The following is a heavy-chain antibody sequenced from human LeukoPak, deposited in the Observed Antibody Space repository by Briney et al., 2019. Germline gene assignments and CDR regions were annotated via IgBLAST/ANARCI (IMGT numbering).Heavy chain of an antibody. CDR3: ARVRSGSYYGLDY. V-gene: IGHV3-30*03. CDR1: GFTFSSYG. Sequence: GGPLRLSCAASGFTFSSYGMHWVRQAPGKGLEWVAVISYDGSNKYYADSVKGRFTISRDNSKNTVYLQMGSLRTEDMAVYYCARVRSGSYYGLDYWGQGTLVTVSS. J-gene: IGHJ4*02. D-gene: IGHD1-26*01. CDR2: ISYDGSNK.